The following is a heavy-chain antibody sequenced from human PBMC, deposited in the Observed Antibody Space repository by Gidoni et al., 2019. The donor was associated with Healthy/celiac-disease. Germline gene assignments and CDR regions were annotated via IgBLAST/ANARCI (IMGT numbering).Heavy chain of an antibody. V-gene: IGHV3-30-3*01. CDR1: GFTFSSYS. J-gene: IGHJ6*02. Sequence: QVQLVESGGGVVQPGRSLRLYCAASGFTFSSYSMHWVRQAPGKGLEWVAVISYDGSNKYYADSVKGRFTISRDNSKNTLYLQMNSLRAEDTAVYYCARDRYYYGMDVWGQGTTVTVSS. CDR3: ARDRYYYGMDV. CDR2: ISYDGSNK.